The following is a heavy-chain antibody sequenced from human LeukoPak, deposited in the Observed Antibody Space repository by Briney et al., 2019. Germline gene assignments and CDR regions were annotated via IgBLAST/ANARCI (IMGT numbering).Heavy chain of an antibody. CDR2: ISYDGSNK. Sequence: GRSLRLSCAASGFTFSSYSMHWVRRAPGKGLEWVAVISYDGSNKYYADSVKGRFTISRDNSKNTLYLQMNSLRVEDTAVYYCAKDGIFGVVLDYFDYWGQGTLVTVSS. CDR1: GFTFSSYS. D-gene: IGHD3-3*01. V-gene: IGHV3-30*18. CDR3: AKDGIFGVVLDYFDY. J-gene: IGHJ4*02.